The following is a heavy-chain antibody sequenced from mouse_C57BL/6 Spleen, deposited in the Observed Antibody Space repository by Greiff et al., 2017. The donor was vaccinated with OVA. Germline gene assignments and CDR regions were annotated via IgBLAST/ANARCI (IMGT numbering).Heavy chain of an antibody. J-gene: IGHJ1*03. V-gene: IGHV1-69*01. CDR1: GYTFTSYW. D-gene: IGHD2-3*01. CDR3: ARSGYDGYSWYFDV. Sequence: QVQLQQPGAELVMPGASVKLSCKASGYTFTSYWMHWVKQRPGQGLEWIGEIDPSDSYTNYNQKFKGKSTLTVDKSSSTAYMQLSSLTSEDSAVYYCARSGYDGYSWYFDVWGTGTTVTVSS. CDR2: IDPSDSYT.